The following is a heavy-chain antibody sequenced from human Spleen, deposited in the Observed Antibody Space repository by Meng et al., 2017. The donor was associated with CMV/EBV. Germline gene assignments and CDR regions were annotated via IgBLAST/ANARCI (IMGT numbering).Heavy chain of an antibody. CDR1: GFTFSSYA. D-gene: IGHD1-14*01. V-gene: IGHV3-9*01. J-gene: IGHJ5*02. CDR3: ARAYNVPGWFDP. Sequence: SLKISCAASGFTFSSYAMHWVRQAPGKGLEWVSGISWNSGSIGYADSVKGRFTISRDNAKNSLDLQMNGLRAEDTAVYFCARAYNVPGWFDPWGQGTQVTVSS. CDR2: ISWNSGSI.